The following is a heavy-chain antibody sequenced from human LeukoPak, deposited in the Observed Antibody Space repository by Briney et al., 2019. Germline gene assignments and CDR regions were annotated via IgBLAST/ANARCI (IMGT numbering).Heavy chain of an antibody. V-gene: IGHV4-34*01. J-gene: IGHJ4*02. CDR3: ARGGYCSSTSCPFDY. CDR2: SNHSGRT. CDR1: GGSFSGYY. Sequence: SETLSLTCAVYGGSFSGYYWSWIRQPPGKGLEGIGESNHSGRTNYNPSLKSRVTISVDTSKNQFSLKLSSVTAADTAVYYCARGGYCSSTSCPFDYWGQGTLVTVSS. D-gene: IGHD2-2*01.